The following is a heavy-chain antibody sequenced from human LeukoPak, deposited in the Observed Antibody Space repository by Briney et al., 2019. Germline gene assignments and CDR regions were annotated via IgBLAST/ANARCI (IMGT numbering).Heavy chain of an antibody. D-gene: IGHD2/OR15-2a*01. CDR3: AQKAPFSPAYSQQ. CDR2: IYTSGST. CDR1: GGSISSYY. Sequence: SETLSLTCTVSGGSISSYYWSWIRQPAGKGLEWIGRIYTSGSTNYNPSLKSRATISADTSKSQFSLKLSSVTAADTAVYYCAQKAPFSPAYSQQWGQGTLVTVSS. V-gene: IGHV4-4*07. J-gene: IGHJ1*01.